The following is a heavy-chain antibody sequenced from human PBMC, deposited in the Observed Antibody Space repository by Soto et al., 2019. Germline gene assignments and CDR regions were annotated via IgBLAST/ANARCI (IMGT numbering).Heavy chain of an antibody. CDR1: GFTFSSYA. CDR2: ISGSGGST. V-gene: IGHV3-23*01. CDR3: ARAPGNYDFWSGTYYYYYYMDV. Sequence: GGSLRLSCAASGFTFSSYAMSWVRQAPGKGLEWVSAISGSGGSTYYADSVKGRFTISRDNSKNTLYLQMNSLRAEDTAVYYCARAPGNYDFWSGTYYYYYYMDVWGKGTTVTVSS. D-gene: IGHD3-3*01. J-gene: IGHJ6*03.